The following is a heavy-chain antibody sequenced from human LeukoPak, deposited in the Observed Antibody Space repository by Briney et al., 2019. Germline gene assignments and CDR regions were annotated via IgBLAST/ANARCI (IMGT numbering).Heavy chain of an antibody. CDR2: VHYSGST. J-gene: IGHJ4*02. Sequence: SETLSLTCTVSGGSISNYYWSWIRQPPGKGLEWIGYVHYSGSTNYNPSLKSRATISVDTSKSQFSLKLSSVTAADTAIYYCARGYSSSWYYFDYWGQGILVTVSS. D-gene: IGHD6-13*01. CDR1: GGSISNYY. CDR3: ARGYSSSWYYFDY. V-gene: IGHV4-59*08.